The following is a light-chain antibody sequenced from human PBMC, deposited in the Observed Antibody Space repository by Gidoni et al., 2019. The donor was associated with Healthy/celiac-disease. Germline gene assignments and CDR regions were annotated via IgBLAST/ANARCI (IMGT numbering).Light chain of an antibody. CDR1: QSISSY. J-gene: IGKJ2*01. Sequence: DIQMTQSPSSLSASVGDRVTITCRASQSISSYLNWYQHKPGKAPKLLIYAASSLQSGVPSRFSGSGSGTDFTLTISSLQPEDFATYYCQQSYSTPYTFXQXTMLEIK. CDR2: AAS. CDR3: QQSYSTPYT. V-gene: IGKV1-39*01.